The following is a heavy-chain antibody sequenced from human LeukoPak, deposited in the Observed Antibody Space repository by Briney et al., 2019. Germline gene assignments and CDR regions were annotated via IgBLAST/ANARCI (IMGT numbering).Heavy chain of an antibody. V-gene: IGHV3-53*01. CDR2: IYSGGST. Sequence: PGGSLRLSCAASGFTVSSNYVSWVRQAPGKGLEWVSVIYSGGSTYYADSVKGRFTISRDNSKNTLYLQMNSLRAEDTAVYYCARDITWGWLSFDYWGQGTLVTVSS. CDR1: GFTVSSNY. CDR3: ARDITWGWLSFDY. J-gene: IGHJ4*02. D-gene: IGHD5-18*01.